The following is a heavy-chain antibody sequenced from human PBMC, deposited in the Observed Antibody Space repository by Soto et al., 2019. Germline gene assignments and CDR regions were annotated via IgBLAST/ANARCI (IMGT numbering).Heavy chain of an antibody. J-gene: IGHJ3*02. D-gene: IGHD3-22*01. V-gene: IGHV3-21*01. Sequence: EVQLVESGGGLVKPGGSLRRSCAASGFTFSSYSMNWVRQAPGKGLEWVSSISSSSSYIDYADSVKGRFSISRDNAKNSLYLQMNSLRAEDTAVYYCARGYHYYDSSGYDKWDAFDIWGQGTMVTVSS. CDR1: GFTFSSYS. CDR3: ARGYHYYDSSGYDKWDAFDI. CDR2: ISSSSSYI.